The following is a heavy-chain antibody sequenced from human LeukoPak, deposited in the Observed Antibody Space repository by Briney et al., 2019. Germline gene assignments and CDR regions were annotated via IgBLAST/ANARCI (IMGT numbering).Heavy chain of an antibody. J-gene: IGHJ4*02. CDR1: GFNFNNFA. CDR2: MTGPADTT. V-gene: IGHV3-23*01. CDR3: AKGAEIDH. Sequence: GGSLRLSCAASGFNFNNFAMRWVRQAPGKGPEWLSAMTGPADTTYYAESVKGRFTISRDYSKSMVYLQMTSLRVEDTAIYYCAKGAEIDHWGQGTLVTVSS.